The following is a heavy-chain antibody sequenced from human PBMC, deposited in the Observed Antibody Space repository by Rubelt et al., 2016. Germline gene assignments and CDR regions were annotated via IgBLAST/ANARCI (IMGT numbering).Heavy chain of an antibody. CDR2: IYSGGST. V-gene: IGHV3-53*01. CDR3: ARAYYYDSSGLRL. J-gene: IGHJ4*02. Sequence: GGGLIQPGGSLRLSCAASGFTVSSNYMSWVRQAPGKGLEWVSVIYSGGSTYYADSVKGRFTISRDNAKNSLYLQMNSLRDEDTAVYYCARAYYYDSSGLRLGGQGTLVTVSS. D-gene: IGHD3-22*01. CDR1: GFTVSSNY.